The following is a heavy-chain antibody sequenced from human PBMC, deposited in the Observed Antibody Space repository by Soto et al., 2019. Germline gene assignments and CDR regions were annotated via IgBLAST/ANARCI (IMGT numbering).Heavy chain of an antibody. CDR1: GGSISSGGYY. CDR3: ARDLFKSSWYGDYYYYGMDV. V-gene: IGHV4-31*03. J-gene: IGHJ6*02. CDR2: IYYSGST. Sequence: SETLSLTCTVSGGSISSGGYYWSWIRQHPGKGLEWIGYIYYSGSTYYNPSLKSRVTISVDTSKNQFSLKLSSVTAADTAVYYCARDLFKSSWYGDYYYYGMDVWGQGTTVTVSS. D-gene: IGHD6-13*01.